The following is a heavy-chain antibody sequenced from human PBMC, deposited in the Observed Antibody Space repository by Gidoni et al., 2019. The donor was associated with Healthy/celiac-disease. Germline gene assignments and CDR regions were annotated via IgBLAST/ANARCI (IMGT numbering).Heavy chain of an antibody. CDR1: GGTFSSYA. J-gene: IGHJ4*02. CDR3: ARGGGRGYSYGYYYFDY. D-gene: IGHD5-18*01. Sequence: QLQLVQSGAEVKKPGSSVKVSCKASGGTFSSYAISWVRQAPGPGLEWMGGIITIFGTANYAQKFQGRVTITADESTSTAYMELSSLRSEDTAVYYCARGGGRGYSYGYYYFDYWGQGTLVTVSS. V-gene: IGHV1-69*01. CDR2: IITIFGTA.